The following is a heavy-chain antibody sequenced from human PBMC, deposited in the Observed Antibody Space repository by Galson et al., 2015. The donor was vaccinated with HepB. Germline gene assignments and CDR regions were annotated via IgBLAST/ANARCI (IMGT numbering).Heavy chain of an antibody. J-gene: IGHJ4*02. Sequence: SLRLSCAASGFTFSSYGMNWVRQAPGKGLEWVGRIKSKTDGGTTDYAAPVKGRFTISRDDSKNTLYLQMNSLKTEDTAVYYCTTRYYYDSSGYLDYWGQGTLVTVSS. D-gene: IGHD3-22*01. CDR3: TTRYYYDSSGYLDY. CDR2: IKSKTDGGTT. V-gene: IGHV3-15*07. CDR1: GFTFSSYG.